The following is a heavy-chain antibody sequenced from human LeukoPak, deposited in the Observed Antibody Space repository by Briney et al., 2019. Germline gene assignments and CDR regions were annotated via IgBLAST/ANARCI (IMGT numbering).Heavy chain of an antibody. CDR2: ISAYNGNT. CDR1: GYTFTSYY. V-gene: IGHV1-18*04. Sequence: ASVKVSCKASGYTFTSYYMHWVRQAPGQGLEWMGWISAYNGNTNYAQKLQGRVTMTTDTSTSTAYMELRSLRSDDTAVYYCARDSSQWLVRGSVQTWGQGTLVTVSS. CDR3: ARDSSQWLVRGSVQT. J-gene: IGHJ5*02. D-gene: IGHD6-19*01.